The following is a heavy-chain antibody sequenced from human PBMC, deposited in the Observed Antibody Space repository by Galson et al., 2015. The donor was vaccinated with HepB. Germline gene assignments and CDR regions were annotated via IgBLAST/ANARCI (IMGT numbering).Heavy chain of an antibody. CDR3: ARVAIIVPAAMDY. D-gene: IGHD2-2*01. Sequence: SGFTFSDHYMDWVRQAPGKGLEWVGRSRNRAKSYTTEYAASVKGRFTVSRDESKNSFYLQMNSLKTGDTALYYCARVAIIVPAAMDYWGQGTLVTVSS. J-gene: IGHJ4*02. V-gene: IGHV3-72*01. CDR1: GFTFSDHY. CDR2: SRNRAKSYTT.